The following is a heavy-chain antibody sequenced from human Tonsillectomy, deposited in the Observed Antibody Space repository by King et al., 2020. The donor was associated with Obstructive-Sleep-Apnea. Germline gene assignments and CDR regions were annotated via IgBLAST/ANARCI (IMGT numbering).Heavy chain of an antibody. CDR1: RFTIRYAW. D-gene: IGHD4-17*01. Sequence: VQLVESGGGLVKPGGSLRLSCAASRFTIRYAWMSWVRQAPGKGLEWVGRIKSKTDGETIDYAAPVKGRFIVSRDDSKNTLYLEMDSLKTEDTGVYYCTAESSLRSQWLWGQGTLVTVSS. V-gene: IGHV3-15*01. J-gene: IGHJ1*01. CDR3: TAESSLRSQWL. CDR2: IKSKTDGETI.